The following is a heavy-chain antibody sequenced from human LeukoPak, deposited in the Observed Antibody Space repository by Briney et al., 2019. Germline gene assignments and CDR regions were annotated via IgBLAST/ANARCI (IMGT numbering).Heavy chain of an antibody. Sequence: SETLSLTCTVSGGSISSGGYYWSWIRQPPGKGLEWIGYIYHSGSTYYNPSLKSRVTISVDRSKDQFSLKLSSVTAADTAVYYCARDAPQWLALDYWGQGTLVTVPS. CDR3: ARDAPQWLALDY. CDR1: GGSISSGGYY. CDR2: IYHSGST. J-gene: IGHJ4*02. V-gene: IGHV4-30-2*01. D-gene: IGHD6-19*01.